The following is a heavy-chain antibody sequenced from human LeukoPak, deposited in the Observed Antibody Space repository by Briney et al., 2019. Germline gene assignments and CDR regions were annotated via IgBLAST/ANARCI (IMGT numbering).Heavy chain of an antibody. Sequence: ASVKVSCKASGGTFSSYAISWVRQAPGQGLEWMGGIIPIFGTANYAQKFQGRVTITTDESTSTAYMELSSLRSEDTAVYYCARDRRLAYCGGDCDYYFDYWGQGTLVTVSS. CDR3: ARDRRLAYCGGDCDYYFDY. D-gene: IGHD2-21*02. CDR1: GGTFSSYA. J-gene: IGHJ4*02. V-gene: IGHV1-69*05. CDR2: IIPIFGTA.